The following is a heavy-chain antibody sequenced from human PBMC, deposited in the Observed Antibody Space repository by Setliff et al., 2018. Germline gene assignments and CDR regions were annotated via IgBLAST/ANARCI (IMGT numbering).Heavy chain of an antibody. J-gene: IGHJ3*02. V-gene: IGHV4-39*01. CDR3: ARRYEVVIITKTGAFDI. CDR1: GGSISSGSYY. D-gene: IGHD3-22*01. Sequence: PSETLSLTCTVSGGSISSGSYYWEWIRQAPGKGLEWIGRISYSGDTYYSPSLGSRVTISVATSKNQFSLKLRSVTAADTAVYYCARRYEVVIITKTGAFDIWGPGTMVTVSS. CDR2: ISYSGDT.